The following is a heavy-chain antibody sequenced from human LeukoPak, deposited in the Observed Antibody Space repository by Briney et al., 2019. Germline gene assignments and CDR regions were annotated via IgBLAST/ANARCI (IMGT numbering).Heavy chain of an antibody. D-gene: IGHD6-13*01. CDR1: GFTFSSYG. J-gene: IGHJ4*02. V-gene: IGHV3-30*18. Sequence: GRSLRLSCAASGFTFSSYGMHWVRQAPGKGLEWVAVISYDGSNKYYADSVKGRFTISRDNSKNTLYLQMNSLRAEDTAVYYCAKDLMFKAAAPTFDYWGQGTLVTVSS. CDR2: ISYDGSNK. CDR3: AKDLMFKAAAPTFDY.